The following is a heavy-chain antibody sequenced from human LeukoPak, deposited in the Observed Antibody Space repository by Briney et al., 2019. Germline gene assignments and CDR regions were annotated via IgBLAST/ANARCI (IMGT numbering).Heavy chain of an antibody. V-gene: IGHV1-69*05. CDR3: ARGRNRYGDYLPGDY. Sequence: SVKVSCKASEGTFSSYAISWVRQAPGQGLEWMGRIIPIFGTANYAQKFQGRVTITTDESTSTAYMELSSLRSEDTAVYYCARGRNRYGDYLPGDYWGQGTLVTVSS. CDR1: EGTFSSYA. J-gene: IGHJ4*02. D-gene: IGHD4-17*01. CDR2: IIPIFGTA.